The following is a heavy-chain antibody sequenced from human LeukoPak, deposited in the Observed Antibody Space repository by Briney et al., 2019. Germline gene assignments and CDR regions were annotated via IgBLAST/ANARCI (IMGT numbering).Heavy chain of an antibody. CDR3: ARERGGRDYGDPGLFYY. CDR2: IYYSGST. Sequence: PSETLSLTCTVSGGSISSGGYYWSWIRQHPGKGLEWIGYIYYSGSTYYNPSLKSRVTISVDTSKNQFSLKLSSVTAADTAVYYCARERGGRDYGDPGLFYYWGQGTLVTVSS. D-gene: IGHD4-17*01. CDR1: GGSISSGGYY. J-gene: IGHJ4*02. V-gene: IGHV4-31*03.